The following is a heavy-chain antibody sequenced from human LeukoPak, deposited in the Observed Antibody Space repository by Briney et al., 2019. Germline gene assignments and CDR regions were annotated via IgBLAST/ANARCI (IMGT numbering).Heavy chain of an antibody. D-gene: IGHD2-2*01. J-gene: IGHJ5*02. CDR1: GFMYRDYW. Sequence: GGSLRLSCAVSGFMYRDYWMAWVRQAPGKGLEWVANIRPDGDDKYYVESVRGRFTISRDNAQNSLSLQMDSLRVEDSAVYHCGRWGITAALDRWGQGTLVSVSS. CDR3: GRWGITAALDR. V-gene: IGHV3-7*01. CDR2: IRPDGDDK.